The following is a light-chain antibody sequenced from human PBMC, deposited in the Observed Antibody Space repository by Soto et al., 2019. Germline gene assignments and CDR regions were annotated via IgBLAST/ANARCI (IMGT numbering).Light chain of an antibody. CDR1: QSISSY. Sequence: EIQMTQSPSSLSASVGDRVTITCRASQSISSYLNCYQQKPGQAPKLLIYAASSLQSGVPSRFSGSGSGTDFPLTISRLQHEDFATYYCQQSYSTPPHTFGGGTQVEIK. CDR3: QQSYSTPPHT. J-gene: IGKJ4*01. CDR2: AAS. V-gene: IGKV1-39*01.